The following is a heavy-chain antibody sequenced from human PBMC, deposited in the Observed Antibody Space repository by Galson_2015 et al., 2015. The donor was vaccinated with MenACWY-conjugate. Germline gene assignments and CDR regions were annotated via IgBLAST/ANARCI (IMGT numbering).Heavy chain of an antibody. D-gene: IGHD1-26*01. CDR2: ISPGDSYT. Sequence: QSGAEVKKPGESLQISCTGSGYTFTPYWIGWVRQMPGKGLEWMGFISPGDSYTRYNPAFQGQVTISADKSISTAYLQWNSLQASDTAMYYCTRHPPGGRGMDVWGQGTTVTVSS. CDR3: TRHPPGGRGMDV. CDR1: GYTFTPYW. V-gene: IGHV5-51*01. J-gene: IGHJ6*02.